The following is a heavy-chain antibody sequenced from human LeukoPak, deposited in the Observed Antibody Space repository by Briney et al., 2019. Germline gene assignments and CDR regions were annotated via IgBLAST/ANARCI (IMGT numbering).Heavy chain of an antibody. Sequence: PGGSLRLSCAASGFTFSDYHMNWIRQAPGKGLEWVAVISYDGSNKYYADSVKGRFTISRDNSKNTLYLQMNSPRAEDTAVYYCAKEAPRYFDYWGQGTLDTVSS. CDR2: ISYDGSNK. CDR3: AKEAPRYFDY. CDR1: GFTFSDYH. J-gene: IGHJ4*02. V-gene: IGHV3-30*18.